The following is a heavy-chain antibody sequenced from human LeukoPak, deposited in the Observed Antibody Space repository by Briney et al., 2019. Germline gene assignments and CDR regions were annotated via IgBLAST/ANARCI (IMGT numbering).Heavy chain of an antibody. D-gene: IGHD6-13*01. CDR2: MNPNSGNT. V-gene: IGHV1-8*01. CDR3: ARGQQLHFTLNWFDP. CDR1: GYTFTSYD. J-gene: IGHJ5*02. Sequence: GASVKVSCKASGYTFTSYDINWVRQATGQGLEWMGWMNPNSGNTGYAKKFQGRVTMTRNTSISTAYMELSSLRSEDTAVYYCARGQQLHFTLNWFDPWGQGTLVTVSS.